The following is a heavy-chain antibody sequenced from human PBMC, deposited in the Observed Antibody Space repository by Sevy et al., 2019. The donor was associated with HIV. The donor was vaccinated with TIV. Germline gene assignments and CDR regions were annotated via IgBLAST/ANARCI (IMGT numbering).Heavy chain of an antibody. V-gene: IGHV3-43*01. CDR3: AKDIPGYSGFDH. Sequence: GGSLRLSCAASGFTFDDDTMHWVRQVPGKGLEWVSLISWDAKKTDYADSEEGRFTVSRDNRKNSLYLQMNSLRSEDTALYFCAKDIPGYSGFDHWGQGTLVTVSS. J-gene: IGHJ4*02. D-gene: IGHD3-10*01. CDR2: ISWDAKKT. CDR1: GFTFDDDT.